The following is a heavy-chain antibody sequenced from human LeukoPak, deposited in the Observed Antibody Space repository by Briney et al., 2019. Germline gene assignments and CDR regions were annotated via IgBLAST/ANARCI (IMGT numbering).Heavy chain of an antibody. J-gene: IGHJ4*02. V-gene: IGHV3-74*01. D-gene: IGHD6-19*01. Sequence: QPGGSLRLSCAASGFIFSRYWMHWVRQAPGKGLVWVSHIDNDGSTTSYADSVKGRFTISRDNAKNSLYLQMNSLRVEDTAVYYCARDHHSSGWYQDLSWGQGTLVTVSS. CDR2: IDNDGSTT. CDR3: ARDHHSSGWYQDLS. CDR1: GFIFSRYW.